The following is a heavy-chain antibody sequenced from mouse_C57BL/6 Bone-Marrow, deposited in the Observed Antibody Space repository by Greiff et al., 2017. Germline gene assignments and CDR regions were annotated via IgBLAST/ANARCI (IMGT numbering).Heavy chain of an antibody. Sequence: DVKLVESGGGLVKPGGSLKLSCAASGFTFSDYGMHWVRQAPEKGLEWVAYISSGSSTIYYADTVKGRFTISRDNAKNTLFLQMTSLRSEDTAMYYCARPGSYAMDYWGQGTSVTVSS. CDR1: GFTFSDYG. J-gene: IGHJ4*01. CDR3: ARPGSYAMDY. V-gene: IGHV5-17*01. CDR2: ISSGSSTI.